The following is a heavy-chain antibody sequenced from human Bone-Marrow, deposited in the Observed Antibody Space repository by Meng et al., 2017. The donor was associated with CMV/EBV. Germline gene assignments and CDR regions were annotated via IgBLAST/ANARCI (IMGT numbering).Heavy chain of an antibody. CDR3: ATPRYSSSSGFFDN. V-gene: IGHV3-30-3*01. D-gene: IGHD6-6*01. CDR2: ILYDGSNK. J-gene: IGHJ4*02. CDR1: GFSFSTYP. Sequence: QVQLVESGGGVVQPGRSLRLSCAASGFSFSTYPMHWVRQTPGKGLEWVAVILYDGSNKYYADSVKGRFTISRDNSKNTLYLQMNSLRAEDTAVYYCATPRYSSSSGFFDNWGQGTLVTVSS.